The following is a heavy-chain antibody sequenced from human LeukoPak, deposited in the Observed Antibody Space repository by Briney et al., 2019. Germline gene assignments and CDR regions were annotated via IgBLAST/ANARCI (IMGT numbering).Heavy chain of an antibody. CDR3: ARYYDFWSGFASTNWFDP. D-gene: IGHD3-3*01. CDR2: INPNSGGT. CDR1: GYTFTGYY. Sequence: ASVKVSCKASGYTFTGYYMHWVRQAPGQGLGWMGWINPNSGGTNYAQKFQGRVTMTRDTSISTAYMELSRLRSDDTAVYYCARYYDFWSGFASTNWFDPWGQGTLVTVSS. J-gene: IGHJ5*02. V-gene: IGHV1-2*02.